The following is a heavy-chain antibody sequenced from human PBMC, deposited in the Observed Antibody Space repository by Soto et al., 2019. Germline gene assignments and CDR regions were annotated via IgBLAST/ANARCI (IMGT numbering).Heavy chain of an antibody. D-gene: IGHD2-15*01. CDR2: ISSNGGST. Sequence: EVQLVESGGGLVQPGGSLRLSCAASGFTFSSYAMHWVRQAPGQGLEYVSAISSNGGSTYYANSVTGRFTISRDNSQKTVYLQMGSLRAEEMAVYYCERGVVVVAATYGMDVWGQGTTVTVSS. J-gene: IGHJ6*02. V-gene: IGHV3-64*01. CDR3: ERGVVVVAATYGMDV. CDR1: GFTFSSYA.